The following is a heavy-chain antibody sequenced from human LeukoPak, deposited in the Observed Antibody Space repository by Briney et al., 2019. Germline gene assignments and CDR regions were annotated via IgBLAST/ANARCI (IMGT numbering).Heavy chain of an antibody. Sequence: GGSLRLSCAASGFTFSSYEMNWVRQAPGKGLEWVSYISSSSSTIYYADSVKGRFTISRDNAKNSLYLQMNSLRAEDTAVYYCARDRNYDILTGYYVRGSYYMDVWGKGTTVTVSS. D-gene: IGHD3-9*01. V-gene: IGHV3-48*01. CDR3: ARDRNYDILTGYYVRGSYYMDV. CDR2: ISSSSSTI. J-gene: IGHJ6*03. CDR1: GFTFSSYE.